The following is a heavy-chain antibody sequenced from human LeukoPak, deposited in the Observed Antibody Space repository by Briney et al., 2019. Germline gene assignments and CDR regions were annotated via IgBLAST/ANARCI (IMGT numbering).Heavy chain of an antibody. CDR3: AGGYYYGSGRGAIDY. Sequence: PSETLSLTCTVSGGSISSYYWSWIRQPAGKGLEWIGRIYTSGSTNYNPSLKSRVTISVDTSKNQFSLKLSSVTAADTAVYYCAGGYYYGSGRGAIDYWGQGTLVTVSS. D-gene: IGHD3-10*01. J-gene: IGHJ4*02. V-gene: IGHV4-4*07. CDR2: IYTSGST. CDR1: GGSISSYY.